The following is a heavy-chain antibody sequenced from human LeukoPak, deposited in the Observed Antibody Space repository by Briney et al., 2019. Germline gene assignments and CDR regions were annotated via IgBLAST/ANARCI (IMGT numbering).Heavy chain of an antibody. D-gene: IGHD3-22*01. V-gene: IGHV1-69*05. Sequence: ASVKVSCKASGGTFSSYAISWLRQAPGQGLEWMGRIIPIFGTANYAQKFQGRVTITTDESTSTAYMELSSLRSEDTAVYYCASGYYDSSGYYDDAFDIWGQGTMVTVSS. CDR3: ASGYYDSSGYYDDAFDI. J-gene: IGHJ3*02. CDR1: GGTFSSYA. CDR2: IIPIFGTA.